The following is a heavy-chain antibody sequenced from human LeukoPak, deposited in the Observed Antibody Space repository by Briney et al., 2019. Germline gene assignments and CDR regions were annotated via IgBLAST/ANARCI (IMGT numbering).Heavy chain of an antibody. D-gene: IGHD4-17*01. CDR1: GFTFSSYW. CDR3: ARETTVTTFYYYYYGMDV. Sequence: GGSLRLSCAASGFTFSSYWMSWVRQAPGKGLEWVANIKQDGSEKYYVDSVKGRFTTSRDNAKNSLYLQMNSLRAEDTAVYYCARETTVTTFYYYYYGMDVWGQGTTVTVSS. V-gene: IGHV3-7*03. CDR2: IKQDGSEK. J-gene: IGHJ6*02.